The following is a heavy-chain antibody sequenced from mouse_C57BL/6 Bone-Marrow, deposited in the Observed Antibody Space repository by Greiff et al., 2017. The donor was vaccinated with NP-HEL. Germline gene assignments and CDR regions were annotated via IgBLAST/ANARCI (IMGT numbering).Heavy chain of an antibody. Sequence: EVKLMESGGGLVQSGRSLRLSCATSGFTFSDFYMEWVRQAPGKGLEWIAASRNKANDYTTEYSASVKGRFIVSRDTSQSILYLQMNALRAEDTAIYYCARDAGDGYDRGYAMDYWGQGTSVTVSS. CDR1: GFTFSDFY. V-gene: IGHV7-1*01. CDR2: SRNKANDYTT. J-gene: IGHJ4*01. CDR3: ARDAGDGYDRGYAMDY. D-gene: IGHD2-2*01.